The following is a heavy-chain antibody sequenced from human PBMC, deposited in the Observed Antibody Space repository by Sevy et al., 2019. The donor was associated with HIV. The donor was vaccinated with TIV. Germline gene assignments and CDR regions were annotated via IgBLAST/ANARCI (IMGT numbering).Heavy chain of an antibody. V-gene: IGHV3-7*01. CDR1: GFTFSSYW. CDR3: AREVPVDTAMADAFDI. J-gene: IGHJ3*02. CDR2: IKQDGSEK. D-gene: IGHD5-18*01. Sequence: GGSLRLSCAASGFTFSSYWMSWVRQAPGKGLEWVANIKQDGSEKYYVHSVKGRFTISRDNAKNSLYLQMNSLRAEDTAVYYCAREVPVDTAMADAFDIWGQGTMVTVSS.